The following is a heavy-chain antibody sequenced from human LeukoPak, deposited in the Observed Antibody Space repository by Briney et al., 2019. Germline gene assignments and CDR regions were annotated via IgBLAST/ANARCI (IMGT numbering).Heavy chain of an antibody. Sequence: GGSLRLSCAASGFTFSSYAMRWVRQAPGKGLEWVAVISYDGSNKYYADSVKGRFTISRDNSKNTLYLQMNSLRAEDTAVYYCARDRGTYGDYGPHYYYYGMDVWGQGTTVTVSS. CDR2: ISYDGSNK. CDR1: GFTFSSYA. CDR3: ARDRGTYGDYGPHYYYYGMDV. D-gene: IGHD4-17*01. V-gene: IGHV3-30-3*01. J-gene: IGHJ6*02.